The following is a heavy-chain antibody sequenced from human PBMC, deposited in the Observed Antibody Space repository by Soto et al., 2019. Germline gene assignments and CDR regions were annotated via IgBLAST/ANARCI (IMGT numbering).Heavy chain of an antibody. CDR3: AKQLPGPLDGEAFDY. CDR2: ISGSGGST. V-gene: IGHV3-23*01. Sequence: GGSLRLSCAASGVPFSSYAMSGVRQPPGKGLEWVSAISGSGGSTYYADSVKGRLTISRDTSKNTLYLQMNSLSEEETAVYYCAKQLPGPLDGEAFDYWGQGTLVTVSS. J-gene: IGHJ4*02. D-gene: IGHD1-1*01. CDR1: GVPFSSYA.